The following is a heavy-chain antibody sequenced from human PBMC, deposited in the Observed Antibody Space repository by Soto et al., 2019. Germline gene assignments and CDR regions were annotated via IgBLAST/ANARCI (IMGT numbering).Heavy chain of an antibody. CDR2: IIPIFDTA. Sequence: QVQLVQSGAEVKKPGSSVKVSCKASGGTFSSYAISWVRQAPGQGLEWMGGIIPIFDTADYAQKFQGRVTITADESTNTADMERSSLRSEDTDVYYCAGHSSGVPGYYYGMDVWGQGTTVTVSS. J-gene: IGHJ6*02. V-gene: IGHV1-69*12. D-gene: IGHD3-22*01. CDR1: GGTFSSYA. CDR3: AGHSSGVPGYYYGMDV.